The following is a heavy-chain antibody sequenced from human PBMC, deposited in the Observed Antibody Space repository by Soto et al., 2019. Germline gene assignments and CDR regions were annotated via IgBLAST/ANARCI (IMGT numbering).Heavy chain of an antibody. D-gene: IGHD4-17*01. Sequence: QVQLVQFGAEVRKPGASVRLSCETSGYNFNQYYIHWVRQAPGQGLEWRGIINLRGGTTEYAHKFWGGVTVTGDTSKSTAYMQLSSLRTEVTAVYFCASGPDDSDVPLWDYWGQGPMVTVAS. CDR2: INLRGGTT. V-gene: IGHV1-46*02. CDR3: ASGPDDSDVPLWDY. CDR1: GYNFNQYY. J-gene: IGHJ4*02.